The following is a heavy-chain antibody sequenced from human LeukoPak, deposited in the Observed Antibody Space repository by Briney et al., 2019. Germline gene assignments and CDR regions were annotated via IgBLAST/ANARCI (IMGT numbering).Heavy chain of an antibody. CDR3: ASARGVAGTEFFDY. CDR1: GGSISSYY. V-gene: IGHV4-59*01. Sequence: SETLSLTCTVSGGSISSYYWSWIRQPPGKGLEWIGYIYYSGSTNYNPSLKSRVTISVDTSKNQFSLKLSSVTAADTAVYYCASARGVAGTEFFDYWGQGTLVTVSS. CDR2: IYYSGST. D-gene: IGHD6-19*01. J-gene: IGHJ4*02.